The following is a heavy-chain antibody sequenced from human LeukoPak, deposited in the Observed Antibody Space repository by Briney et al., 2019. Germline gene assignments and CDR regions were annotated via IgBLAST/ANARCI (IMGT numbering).Heavy chain of an antibody. Sequence: PSETLSLTCTVSGGSISRGGYYWSWIRQHPGMGLEWIGYIYYSGSTYYNPSLKSRVTISVDTSKNQFSLKLSSVTAADTAVYYCARDNPYYDSSGYAPRDAFDIWGQGTMVTVSS. CDR2: IYYSGST. CDR1: GGSISRGGYY. V-gene: IGHV4-31*03. CDR3: ARDNPYYDSSGYAPRDAFDI. D-gene: IGHD3-22*01. J-gene: IGHJ3*02.